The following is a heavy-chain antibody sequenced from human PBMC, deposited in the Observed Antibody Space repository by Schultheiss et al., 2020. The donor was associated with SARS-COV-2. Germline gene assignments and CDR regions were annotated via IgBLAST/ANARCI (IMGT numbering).Heavy chain of an antibody. V-gene: IGHV3-23*01. Sequence: GGSLRLSCAVYGGSFSGYYWSWIRQPPGKGLEWVSGISAGGGSTHYADSVKGRFTISRDNSNNTLYLQMNSLRPEDTAVYYCARDPDGYLVYHHGMDVWGQGTLVTVSS. D-gene: IGHD5-24*01. J-gene: IGHJ6*02. CDR2: ISAGGGST. CDR1: GGSFSGYY. CDR3: ARDPDGYLVYHHGMDV.